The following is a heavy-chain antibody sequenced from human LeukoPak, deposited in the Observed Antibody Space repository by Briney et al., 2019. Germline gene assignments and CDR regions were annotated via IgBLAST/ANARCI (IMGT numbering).Heavy chain of an antibody. D-gene: IGHD3-10*01. Sequence: PGGSLRLSCAASGFTFSSYWMHWVRQAPGKGLVWVSRINSAGSSTAYADSVKGRFTISRDNAKNTLHLQMNSLRAEDTAVYYCTTMVQFGWGQGTLVTVSS. V-gene: IGHV3-74*03. CDR1: GFTFSSYW. CDR2: INSAGSST. J-gene: IGHJ4*02. CDR3: TTMVQFG.